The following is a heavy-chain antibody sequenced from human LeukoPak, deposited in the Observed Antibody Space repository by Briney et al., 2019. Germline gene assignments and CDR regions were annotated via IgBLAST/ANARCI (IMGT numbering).Heavy chain of an antibody. D-gene: IGHD3-9*01. J-gene: IGHJ5*02. V-gene: IGHV3-23*01. CDR2: ISGSGGST. Sequence: GGSLRLSCAASGFTFSSYAMSWVRQAPGKGLEWVSAISGSGGSTYYADSVKGRFTISRDNSKNTLYLQMNSLRAEDTAVYYCANGGLRYFDWLLAPNNWFDPWGQGTLVTVSS. CDR3: ANGGLRYFDWLLAPNNWFDP. CDR1: GFTFSSYA.